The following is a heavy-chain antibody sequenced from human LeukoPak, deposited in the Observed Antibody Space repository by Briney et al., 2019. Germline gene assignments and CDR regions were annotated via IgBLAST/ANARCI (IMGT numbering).Heavy chain of an antibody. Sequence: ASVKVSCKASGGTFSSYAISWVRQAPGQGLERMGGIIPIFGTANYAQKFQGRVTITADESTSTAYMELSSLRSEDTAVYYCARDSGYSSSWEFDYWGQGTLVTVSS. CDR1: GGTFSSYA. V-gene: IGHV1-69*13. D-gene: IGHD6-13*01. CDR3: ARDSGYSSSWEFDY. CDR2: IIPIFGTA. J-gene: IGHJ4*02.